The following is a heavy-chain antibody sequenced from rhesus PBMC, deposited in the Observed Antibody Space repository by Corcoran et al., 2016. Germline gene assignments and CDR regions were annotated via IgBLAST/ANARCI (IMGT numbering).Heavy chain of an antibody. CDR3: ARVCSSGWSGGYFDY. V-gene: IGHV4S7*01. CDR1: GGSISGGYG. D-gene: IGHD6S26*01. CDR2: IYSSSGNT. Sequence: QVQLQESGPGLLKPSETLSLTCAVSGGSISGGYGWGWIRQPPGKGLAWIGSIYSSSGNTYYNPSRKSRVTISTDTSKNQFSLKLSSVTAADTAVYYCARVCSSGWSGGYFDYWGQGVLVTVSS. J-gene: IGHJ4*01.